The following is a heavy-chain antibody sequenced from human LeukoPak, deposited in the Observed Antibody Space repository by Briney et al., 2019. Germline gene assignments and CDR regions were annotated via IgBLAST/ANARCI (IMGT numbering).Heavy chain of an antibody. CDR1: GGSISSGSYY. D-gene: IGHD6-6*01. V-gene: IGHV4-61*02. CDR3: ATNSSSSPWFDP. CDR2: IYTSGST. J-gene: IGHJ5*02. Sequence: SETLSLTCTVSGGSISSGSYYWSWIRQPAGKGLEWIGRIYTSGSTNYNPSLKSRVTMAVDTSKNQFSLKLISVTSADTAVYYCATNSSSSPWFDPWGQGTLVTVSS.